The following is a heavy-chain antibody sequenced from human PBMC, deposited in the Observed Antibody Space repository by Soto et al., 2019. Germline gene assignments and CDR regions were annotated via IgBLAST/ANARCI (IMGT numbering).Heavy chain of an antibody. J-gene: IGHJ4*02. CDR3: ARRYGSAIDY. D-gene: IGHD1-26*01. CDR2: IYYSGST. Sequence: QVQLQESGPGLVKPSETLSLTCTVSGGSISSWYWSWIRQPPGKGLEWIGYIYYSGSTNYNPSLKSRVTISVDTSKNQCSLTLSSVTAADTAVYYCARRYGSAIDYWGQGTLVTVSS. V-gene: IGHV4-59*08. CDR1: GGSISSWY.